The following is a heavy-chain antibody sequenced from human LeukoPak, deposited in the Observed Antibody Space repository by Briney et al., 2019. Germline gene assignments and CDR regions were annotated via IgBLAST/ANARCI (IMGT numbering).Heavy chain of an antibody. V-gene: IGHV3-20*04. CDR3: ARVNYDILTGYSWGGDY. Sequence: GGSLRLSCAASGFTFDDYGMSWVRQAPGRGLEWVSGINWNGGSTGYADSVKGRFTISRDNAKNSLYLQMNSLRAEDTALYYCARVNYDILTGYSWGGDYWGQGTLVTVSS. D-gene: IGHD3-9*01. J-gene: IGHJ4*02. CDR1: GFTFDDYG. CDR2: INWNGGST.